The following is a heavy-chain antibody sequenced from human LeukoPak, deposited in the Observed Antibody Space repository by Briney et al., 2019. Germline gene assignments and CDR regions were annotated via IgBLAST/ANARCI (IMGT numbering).Heavy chain of an antibody. CDR2: IKQDGSEK. D-gene: IGHD3-3*01. J-gene: IGHJ4*02. V-gene: IGHV3-7*01. CDR1: GFNLNGYW. Sequence: GGSLRLSCAASGFNLNGYWMSWVRQAPGKGLEWVANIKQDGSEKYYVDSVRGRLTISRDNAENSLFLQMNRLRVEDTAVYYCTRDFGRSSYYFDFWGQGTLVTVSS. CDR3: TRDFGRSSYYFDF.